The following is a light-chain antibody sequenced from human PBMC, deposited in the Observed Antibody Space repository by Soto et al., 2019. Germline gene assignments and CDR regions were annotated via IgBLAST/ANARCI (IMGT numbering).Light chain of an antibody. Sequence: IQMTQSPSSLSASVGDRVTITCRASQGVSNYLAWYQQKPGKVPKLLIYAASTLQSGVPSRFSGSGSGTEFTLTISRLQPEDVAVYYCQRYNTAPDTFGQGTKVEIK. CDR2: AAS. CDR1: QGVSNY. CDR3: QRYNTAPDT. V-gene: IGKV1-27*01. J-gene: IGKJ2*01.